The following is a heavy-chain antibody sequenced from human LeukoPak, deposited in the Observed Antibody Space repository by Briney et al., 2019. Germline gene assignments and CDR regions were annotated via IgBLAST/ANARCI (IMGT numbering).Heavy chain of an antibody. D-gene: IGHD3-10*01. J-gene: IGHJ5*02. CDR1: GGSISSYY. CDR3: ARARRPMVRGVENGPFDP. V-gene: IGHV4-4*07. CDR2: IYTSGST. Sequence: SETLTLTCTVSGGSISSYYWSWIRQPAGKGLEWIGRIYTSGSTNYNPSLKSRVTMSVDTSKNQFSLKLSSVTAADTAVYYCARARRPMVRGVENGPFDPWGQGTLVTVSS.